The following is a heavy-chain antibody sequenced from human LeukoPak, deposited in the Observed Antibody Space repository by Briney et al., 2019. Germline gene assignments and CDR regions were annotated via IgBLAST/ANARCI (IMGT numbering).Heavy chain of an antibody. J-gene: IGHJ6*02. CDR3: ATRYGSGSYHMDV. V-gene: IGHV3-66*01. CDR2: IYTGGGT. D-gene: IGHD3-10*01. Sequence: PAGGSLRLSCAASGFTVSNYMSWVRQAPGKGLEWVSVIYTGGGTYYADSVKGRFTISRDNSKNTLYLQMNSLRVEDTAVYYCATRYGSGSYHMDVWGQGTTVTVSS. CDR1: GFTVSNY.